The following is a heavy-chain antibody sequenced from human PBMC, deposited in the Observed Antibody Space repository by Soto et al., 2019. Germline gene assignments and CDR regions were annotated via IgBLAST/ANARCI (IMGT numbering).Heavy chain of an antibody. CDR3: ASQEMATKNVDAFDI. Sequence: GESLKISCKGSGYSFTSYWIGWARQMPGKGLEWMGIIYPGDSDTRYSPSFQGQVTISADKSISTAYVQWSSLKASDTAMYYCASQEMATKNVDAFDIWGQGTMVTVSS. D-gene: IGHD5-12*01. CDR2: IYPGDSDT. CDR1: GYSFTSYW. J-gene: IGHJ3*02. V-gene: IGHV5-51*01.